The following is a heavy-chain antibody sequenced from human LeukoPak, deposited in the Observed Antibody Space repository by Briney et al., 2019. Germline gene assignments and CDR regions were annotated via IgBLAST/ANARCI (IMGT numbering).Heavy chain of an antibody. V-gene: IGHV3-23*01. CDR3: ANNRGPAAGTLPLSGY. CDR2: ISGSGGST. CDR1: GSTFSSYA. Sequence: GGSLRLSCAASGSTFSSYAMSWVRQAPGKGLEWVSAISGSGGSTYYADSVRGRLMIYRNNCKNSLCVQVNSLRVEDTAVYYCANNRGPAAGTLPLSGYWGQGTLVTVSS. D-gene: IGHD6-13*01. J-gene: IGHJ4*02.